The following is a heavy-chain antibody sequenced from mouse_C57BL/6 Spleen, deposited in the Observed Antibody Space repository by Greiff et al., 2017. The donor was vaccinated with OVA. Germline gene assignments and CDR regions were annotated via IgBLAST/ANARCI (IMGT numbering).Heavy chain of an antibody. Sequence: EVQLVESGPGLVKPSQSLSLTCSVTGYSITSGYYWNWIRQFPGNKLEWMGYISYDGSNNYNPSLKNRISITRDTSKNQFFLKLNSVTTEDTARYYCAREDYAMDYWGQGTSVTVSS. CDR2: ISYDGSN. CDR1: GYSITSGYY. CDR3: AREDYAMDY. J-gene: IGHJ4*01. V-gene: IGHV3-6*01.